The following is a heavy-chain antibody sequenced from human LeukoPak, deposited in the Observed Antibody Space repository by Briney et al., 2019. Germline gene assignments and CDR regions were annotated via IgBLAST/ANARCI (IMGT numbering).Heavy chain of an antibody. J-gene: IGHJ4*02. V-gene: IGHV3-48*01. CDR2: ISSSSSTI. CDR1: GFIFSSYS. Sequence: PGGSLRLSCAASGFIFSSYSMNWVRQAPGKGLEWVSYISSSSSTIYYADSVKGRFTISRDNSKNTLHLQMNSLRAEGTAVYFCARRSGVAVAGAFDYWGQGTLVTVSS. CDR3: ARRSGVAVAGAFDY. D-gene: IGHD6-19*01.